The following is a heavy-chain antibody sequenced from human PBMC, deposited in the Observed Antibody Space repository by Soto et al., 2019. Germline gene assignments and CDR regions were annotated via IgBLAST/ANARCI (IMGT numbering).Heavy chain of an antibody. V-gene: IGHV1-18*01. CDR3: ARGRYGDY. CDR2: ISAHNGKT. D-gene: IGHD1-1*01. CDR1: GYTFTSYG. Sequence: QVNLVQSGAEVKKPGASVKVSCKGSGYTFTSYGITWVRQAPGQGLEWMGWISAHNGKTDYAQRLQGRVTVTRDTATITAYMELWSLRYDDTAVYYCARGRYGDYWGQGALVTVSS. J-gene: IGHJ4*02.